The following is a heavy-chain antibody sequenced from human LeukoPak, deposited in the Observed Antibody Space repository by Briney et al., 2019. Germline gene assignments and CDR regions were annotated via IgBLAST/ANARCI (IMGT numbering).Heavy chain of an antibody. CDR1: GFTFNSYS. CDR3: ACTYYYGSGSYYFGALDI. J-gene: IGHJ3*02. V-gene: IGHV3-21*01. D-gene: IGHD3-10*01. CDR2: ISTSSSYR. Sequence: GGSLRLSCAASGFTFNSYSMNWVRQAPGKGLEWVSSISTSSSYRHYADSVKGRFTISRDNAKNSLYLQMNGLRAEDTAVYYCACTYYYGSGSYYFGALDIWGQGTKVTVSS.